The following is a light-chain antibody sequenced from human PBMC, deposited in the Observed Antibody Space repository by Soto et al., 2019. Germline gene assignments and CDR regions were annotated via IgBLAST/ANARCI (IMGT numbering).Light chain of an antibody. J-gene: IGLJ2*01. CDR3: CSYAGSSTPVV. CDR1: SSDVGSYNL. Sequence: QSALTQPASVSGSPGQSITTSCTGTSSDVGSYNLVSWYQQHPGKAPKLMIYEVSKRPSGVSNRFSGSKSGNTASLTISGLQAEDEADYYCCSYAGSSTPVVFGGGTKVTVL. V-gene: IGLV2-23*02. CDR2: EVS.